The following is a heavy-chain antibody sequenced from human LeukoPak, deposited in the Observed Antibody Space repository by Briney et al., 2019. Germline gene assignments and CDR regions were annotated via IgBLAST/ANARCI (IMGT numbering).Heavy chain of an antibody. V-gene: IGHV3-7*01. CDR3: ARDSAVATYYGVDV. CDR2: IQSDGTEK. CDR1: GFSFRSYW. Sequence: PGGSLRLSCAASGFSFRSYWMSWVRQAPGKGLEWVANIQSDGTEKNYVDSVQGRFTISRDNAKTSLYLQMNSLRADDTAVYHCARDSAVATYYGVDVWGQGITATVSS. D-gene: IGHD6-19*01. J-gene: IGHJ6*02.